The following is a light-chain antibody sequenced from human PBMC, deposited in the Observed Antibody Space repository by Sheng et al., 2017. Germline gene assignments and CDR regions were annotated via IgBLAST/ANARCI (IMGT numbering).Light chain of an antibody. CDR2: SIN. Sequence: QSVLTQPPSASGTPGQRVTISCSGSSSNIGSNTVNWYQQLPGTAPKLLIYSINQRPSGVPDRFSGSKSGTSASLAISGLQSEDEADYYCAAWDDSLFVVFGGGTKLTVL. V-gene: IGLV1-44*01. CDR3: AAWDDSLFVV. J-gene: IGLJ2*01. CDR1: SSNIGSNT.